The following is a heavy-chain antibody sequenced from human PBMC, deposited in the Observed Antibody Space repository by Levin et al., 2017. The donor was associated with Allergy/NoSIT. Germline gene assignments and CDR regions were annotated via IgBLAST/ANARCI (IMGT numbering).Heavy chain of an antibody. J-gene: IGHJ4*02. CDR3: ARGRAVAGTEPYFFDY. CDR1: GFTFSSYD. Sequence: SCAASGFTFSSYDMHWVRQATGKGLEWVSAIGTAGDTYYPGSVKGRFTISRENAKNSLYLQMNSLRAGDTAVYYCARGRAVAGTEPYFFDYWGQGTLVTVSS. CDR2: IGTAGDT. D-gene: IGHD6-19*01. V-gene: IGHV3-13*01.